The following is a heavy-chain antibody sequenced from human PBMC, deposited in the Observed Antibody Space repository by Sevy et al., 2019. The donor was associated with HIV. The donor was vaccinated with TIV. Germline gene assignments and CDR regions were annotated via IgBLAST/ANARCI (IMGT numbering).Heavy chain of an antibody. CDR2: ISGSGGDT. D-gene: IGHD3-16*02. J-gene: IGHJ4*02. CDR3: AKDQGDDIWGTYRH. CDR1: AFTFKNYA. V-gene: IGHV3-23*01. Sequence: GGSLRLSCAASAFTFKNYAMTWVRQAPGKGLQWISSISGSGGDTKYADSVKGRFTMSRDNSKNTLYLQMNSLRAEDTAVYYCAKDQGDDIWGTYRHWGQGTLVTVSS.